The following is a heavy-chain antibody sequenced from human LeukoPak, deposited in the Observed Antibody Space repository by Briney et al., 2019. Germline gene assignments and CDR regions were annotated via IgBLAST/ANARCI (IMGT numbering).Heavy chain of an antibody. CDR2: ISYSGST. V-gene: IGHV4-59*01. J-gene: IGHJ3*02. D-gene: IGHD3-22*01. CDR3: TRDSYHYDSSGYYATFDI. Sequence: GSLRLSCAASGFTFSSYWMSWLRQPPGKGLEWIGYISYSGSTKYNPSLKSRVTISVDTSKNQFPLKLSSVTAADTAVYYCTRDSYHYDSSGYYATFDIWGQGTRVTVSS. CDR1: GFTFSSYW.